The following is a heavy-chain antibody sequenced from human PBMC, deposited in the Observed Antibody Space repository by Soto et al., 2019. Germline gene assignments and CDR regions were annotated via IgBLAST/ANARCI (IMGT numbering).Heavy chain of an antibody. CDR3: AHRPRGYAYYFDY. Sequence: QITLNESGPTLVKPTQTLTLTCTFSGFSLRTRGVAVGWFRQPPGKALEWLALIYWDEDKWYSTSLKSRLTIADDTSKNQVVLTMTNVDPVDTATYYCAHRPRGYAYYFDYWGQGILVTVSS. CDR1: GFSLRTRGVA. D-gene: IGHD5-12*01. CDR2: IYWDEDK. J-gene: IGHJ4*02. V-gene: IGHV2-5*02.